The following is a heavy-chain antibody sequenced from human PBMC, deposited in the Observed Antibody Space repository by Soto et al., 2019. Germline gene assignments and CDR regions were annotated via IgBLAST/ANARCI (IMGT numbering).Heavy chain of an antibody. V-gene: IGHV1-69*13. J-gene: IGHJ5*02. CDR1: GGTFSSYA. D-gene: IGHD3-10*01. CDR3: ASRPQYYYGSGKWFDP. CDR2: IIPIFGTA. Sequence: ASVKVSCKASGGTFSSYAISWVRQAPGQGLEWMGGIIPIFGTANYAQKFQGRVTITADESTSTAYMELSSLRSEDTAVYYCASRPQYYYGSGKWFDPWGQGTLVTVSS.